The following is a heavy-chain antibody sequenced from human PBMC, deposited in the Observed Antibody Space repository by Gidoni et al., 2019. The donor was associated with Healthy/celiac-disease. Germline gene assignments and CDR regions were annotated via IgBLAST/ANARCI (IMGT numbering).Heavy chain of an antibody. Sequence: QVQLVESGGGVVQPGRSLRLSCAASGFTFSSSGMHWGRQAPGKGLEWVAVISDDGSNKYCADSVKGRFTMSRDNSKNTMYLKMNSLRAEDTAVYYCAKLHSSSWWTKRDYYYGMDVWGQGTTVTVSS. J-gene: IGHJ6*02. CDR1: GFTFSSSG. V-gene: IGHV3-30*18. CDR3: AKLHSSSWWTKRDYYYGMDV. CDR2: ISDDGSNK. D-gene: IGHD6-13*01.